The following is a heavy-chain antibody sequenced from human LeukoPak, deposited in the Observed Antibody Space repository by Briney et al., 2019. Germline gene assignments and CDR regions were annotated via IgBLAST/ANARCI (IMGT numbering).Heavy chain of an antibody. CDR1: GFTFSSYS. CDR3: ARDQVSSEAFDI. J-gene: IGHJ3*02. CDR2: ISSSSSYI. V-gene: IGHV3-21*01. Sequence: GGSLRLSCAASGFTFSSYSMNWVRQAPGKGLEWVSSISSSSSYIYYADSVKGRFTISRDDAKNSLYLQMNSLRAEDTAVYYCARDQVSSEAFDIWGQGTMVTVSS. D-gene: IGHD6-6*01.